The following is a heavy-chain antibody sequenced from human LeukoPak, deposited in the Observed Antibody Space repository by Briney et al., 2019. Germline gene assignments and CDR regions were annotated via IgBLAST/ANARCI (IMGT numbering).Heavy chain of an antibody. CDR1: GGSISSGGYS. CDR3: ARDGGSDFWSGSPGGWFDP. J-gene: IGHJ5*02. D-gene: IGHD3-3*01. CDR2: IYHSGST. Sequence: SQTRSLTRAVSGGSISSGGYSWSWIRQPPGKGLEWIGYIYHSGSTYYNPSLKSRVTISVDTSKNQFSLKLSSVTAADTAVYYCARDGGSDFWSGSPGGWFDPWGQGTLVTVSS. V-gene: IGHV4-30-2*05.